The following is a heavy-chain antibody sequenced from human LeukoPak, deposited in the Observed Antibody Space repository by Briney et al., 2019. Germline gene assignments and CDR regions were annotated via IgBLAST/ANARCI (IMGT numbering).Heavy chain of an antibody. CDR3: ARAGPQFGF. J-gene: IGHJ4*02. V-gene: IGHV4-39*01. CDR2: IYYSGST. CDR1: GGSISSSSYY. Sequence: SETLSLTCTVSGGSISSSSYYWGWIRQPPGKGLEWIGSIYYSGSTYYNPSLKSRVTISVDTSKNQSSLKLSSVTAADTAVYYCARAGPQFGFWGQGTLVTVSS.